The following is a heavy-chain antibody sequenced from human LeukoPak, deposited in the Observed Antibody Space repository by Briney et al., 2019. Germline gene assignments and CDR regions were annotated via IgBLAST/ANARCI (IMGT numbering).Heavy chain of an antibody. J-gene: IGHJ6*02. D-gene: IGHD3-22*01. CDR1: GYSFTSYW. CDR3: ARHGISSGYYRYYYYGMDV. V-gene: IGHV5-51*01. CDR2: IYPGVSDT. Sequence: GESLKISCKGSGYSFTSYWIGWVRQMPGKGLEWMGIIYPGVSDTRYSPSFQGQVTISADKSISTAYLQWSSLKASDTAMYYCARHGISSGYYRYYYYGMDVWGQGTTVTVSS.